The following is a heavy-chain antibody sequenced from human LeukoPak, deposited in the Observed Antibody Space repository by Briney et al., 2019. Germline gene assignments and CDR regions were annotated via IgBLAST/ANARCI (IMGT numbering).Heavy chain of an antibody. CDR1: GYTFTSYY. CDR3: AREKLVRLILARWFDP. V-gene: IGHV1-46*01. J-gene: IGHJ5*02. CDR2: INPSGGST. Sequence: ASVKVSCKASGYTFTSYYMHWVRQAPGQGLEWMGIINPSGGSTSYAQKFQGRVTITADKSTSTAYMELSSLRSEDTAVYYCAREKLVRLILARWFDPWGQGTLVTVSS. D-gene: IGHD1-1*01.